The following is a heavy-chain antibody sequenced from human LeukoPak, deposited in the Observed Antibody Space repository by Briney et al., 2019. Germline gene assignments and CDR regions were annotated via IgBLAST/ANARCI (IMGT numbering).Heavy chain of an antibody. CDR3: ARDHRPSSSSWPLSYYYYYGMDV. D-gene: IGHD6-13*01. J-gene: IGHJ6*02. CDR1: GYTFTSYG. V-gene: IGHV1-18*01. Sequence: EASVNVSCKASGYTFTSYGISWVRQAPGQGLEWMGWISAYNGNTNYAQKLQGRVTMTTDTSTSTAYMELRSLRSDDTAVYYCARDHRPSSSSWPLSYYYYYGMDVWGQGTTVTVSS. CDR2: ISAYNGNT.